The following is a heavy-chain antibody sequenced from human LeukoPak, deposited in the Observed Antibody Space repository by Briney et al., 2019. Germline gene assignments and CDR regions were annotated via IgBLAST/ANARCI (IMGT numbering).Heavy chain of an antibody. Sequence: PGGSLRLSYAASGFTFSSYGMHWVRLAPGKGLEWVAYIRYDGSDKKDAESVKGRFTTSRDNSKDTLYLQMNSLRAEDMAVYYCVKAKYTSSWDSLDYWGQGTLVTVSS. CDR3: VKAKYTSSWDSLDY. D-gene: IGHD6-13*01. V-gene: IGHV3-30*02. CDR1: GFTFSSYG. CDR2: IRYDGSDK. J-gene: IGHJ4*02.